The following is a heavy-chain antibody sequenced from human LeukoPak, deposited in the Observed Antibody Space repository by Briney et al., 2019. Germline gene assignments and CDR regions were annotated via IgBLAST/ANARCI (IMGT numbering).Heavy chain of an antibody. CDR1: GGSISGYY. V-gene: IGHV4-4*09. D-gene: IGHD6-13*01. J-gene: IGHJ5*02. CDR2: IHTSVST. CDR3: ARHTVSWYHFDP. Sequence: SETLSLICTVSGGSISGYYWSWIRQPPGKGLEWIGYIHTSVSTKYNPSLKSRVTISVDTSKNQFSLKLTSVTAADTAVYYCARHTVSWYHFDPWGQGTLVTVSS.